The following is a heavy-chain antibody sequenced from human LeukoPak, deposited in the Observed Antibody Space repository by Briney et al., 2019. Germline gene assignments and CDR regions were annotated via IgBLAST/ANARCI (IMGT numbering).Heavy chain of an antibody. Sequence: SVKVSCKASGGTFSSYAISWVRQAPGQGLEWMGGIIPIFGTANYAQKFQSRVTITTDESTSTAYMELSSLRSEDTAVYYCARVRGPRGPNWFDPWGQGTLVTVSS. CDR2: IIPIFGTA. CDR1: GGTFSSYA. CDR3: ARVRGPRGPNWFDP. J-gene: IGHJ5*02. V-gene: IGHV1-69*05.